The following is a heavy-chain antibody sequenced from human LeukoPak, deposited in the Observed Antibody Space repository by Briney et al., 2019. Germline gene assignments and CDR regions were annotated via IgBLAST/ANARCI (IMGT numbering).Heavy chain of an antibody. Sequence: PGGSLRLSCTASGFTFSDCDMSWVRQAPGKGLEWVSSISYRSSPIYYADSVKGRFTISRDNVKNSLYLQMDSLRAGDTAVYYCARAYPPLRTAAAGDQWGQGTLVTVSS. D-gene: IGHD6-13*01. CDR2: ISYRSSPI. CDR3: ARAYPPLRTAAAGDQ. J-gene: IGHJ4*02. V-gene: IGHV3-21*01. CDR1: GFTFSDCD.